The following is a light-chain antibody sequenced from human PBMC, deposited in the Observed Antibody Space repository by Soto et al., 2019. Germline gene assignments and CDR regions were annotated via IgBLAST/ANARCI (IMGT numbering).Light chain of an antibody. Sequence: QSALTQPASVSGSLGQSITISCTGTSRDVGRDKSVSWYQQHPGKAPKVIIYDDTNRPSGVSLRFSASKSGNMASLTISGLQDEDEADYYCTSYSTTSVFFGGGTKLTVL. V-gene: IGLV2-14*03. CDR2: DDT. CDR1: SRDVGRDKS. J-gene: IGLJ2*01. CDR3: TSYSTTSVF.